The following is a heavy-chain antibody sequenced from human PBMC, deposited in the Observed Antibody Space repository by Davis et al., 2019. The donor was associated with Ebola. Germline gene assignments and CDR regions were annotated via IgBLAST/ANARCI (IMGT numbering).Heavy chain of an antibody. CDR2: ISGSGGST. CDR3: AKDGYYYDSSGYYSLHDY. J-gene: IGHJ4*02. V-gene: IGHV3-23*01. D-gene: IGHD3-22*01. Sequence: GESLKISCAASGFTFSSYGMSWVRQAPGKGLEWVSAISGSGGSTYYADSVKGRFTISRDNSKNTLYLQMNSLRAEDTAVYYCAKDGYYYDSSGYYSLHDYWGQGTLVTVSS. CDR1: GFTFSSYG.